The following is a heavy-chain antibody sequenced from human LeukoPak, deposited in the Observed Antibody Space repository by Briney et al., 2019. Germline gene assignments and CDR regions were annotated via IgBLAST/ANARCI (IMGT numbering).Heavy chain of an antibody. V-gene: IGHV1-18*01. Sequence: GASAKGSCKASGYTFTSYGISWVRQAPGQGLEWMGWISAYNGNTNYAQKLQGRVTMTTDTSTSTAYMELRRLRSDDTAVYYCARVPDYSSSLETAYYYYYYGMDVWGQGTTVTVSS. CDR1: GYTFTSYG. CDR3: ARVPDYSSSLETAYYYYYYGMDV. CDR2: ISAYNGNT. D-gene: IGHD6-13*01. J-gene: IGHJ6*02.